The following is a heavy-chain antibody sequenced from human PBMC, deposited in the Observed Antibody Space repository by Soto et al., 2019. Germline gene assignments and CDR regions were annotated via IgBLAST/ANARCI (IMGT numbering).Heavy chain of an antibody. J-gene: IGHJ4*02. CDR2: ISSSSSYI. CDR3: ARALSVRGSRIFDY. Sequence: GGSLRLSCAASGFTFSSYSMNWVRQAPGKGLEWVSSISSSSSYIYYADSVKGRFTISRDNAKNSLYLQMNSLRAEDTAVYYCARALSVRGSRIFDYWGQGTLVTVSS. CDR1: GFTFSSYS. D-gene: IGHD3-10*01. V-gene: IGHV3-21*01.